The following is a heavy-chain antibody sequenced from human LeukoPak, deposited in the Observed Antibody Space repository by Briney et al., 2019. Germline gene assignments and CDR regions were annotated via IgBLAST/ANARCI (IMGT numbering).Heavy chain of an antibody. CDR3: AKDRARGVINGKESDY. V-gene: IGHV3-23*01. CDR1: GFTFSSYG. CDR2: ISGSGGST. Sequence: GGSLRLSCAASGFTFSSYGMSWVRQAPGKGLEWVSAISGSGGSTYYADSVKGRFTISRDNSKNTLYLQMNSLRAEDTAVYYCAKDRARGVINGKESDYWGQGTLVTVSS. J-gene: IGHJ4*02. D-gene: IGHD3-10*01.